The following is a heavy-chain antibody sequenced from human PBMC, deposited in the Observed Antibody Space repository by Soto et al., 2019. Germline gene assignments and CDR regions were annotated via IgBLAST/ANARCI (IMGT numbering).Heavy chain of an antibody. D-gene: IGHD6-6*01. Sequence: EVQLVESGGGLVQPGGSLRLSCAASGFTFSNYWMSWVRQAPGKGLEWVANIKQDGSEKYYVDSVKGRFTISRDNARNSLYLQVNSLRAEDTAVYYCAPSHSVAATGPFDSWGQGTPVTVSS. J-gene: IGHJ4*02. CDR2: IKQDGSEK. V-gene: IGHV3-7*01. CDR3: APSHSVAATGPFDS. CDR1: GFTFSNYW.